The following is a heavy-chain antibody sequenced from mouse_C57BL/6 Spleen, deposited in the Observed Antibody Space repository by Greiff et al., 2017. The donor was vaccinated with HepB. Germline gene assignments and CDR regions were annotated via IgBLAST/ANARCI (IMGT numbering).Heavy chain of an antibody. CDR3: ARERRYGYDGDWYFDV. D-gene: IGHD2-2*01. CDR2: INYDGSST. V-gene: IGHV5-16*01. Sequence: EVQLVESEGGLVQPGSSMKLSCTASGFTFSDYYMAWVRQVPEKGLEWVANINYDGSSTYYLDSLKSRFIISRDNAKNILYLQMSSLKSEDTATYDCARERRYGYDGDWYFDVWGTGTTVTVSS. CDR1: GFTFSDYY. J-gene: IGHJ1*03.